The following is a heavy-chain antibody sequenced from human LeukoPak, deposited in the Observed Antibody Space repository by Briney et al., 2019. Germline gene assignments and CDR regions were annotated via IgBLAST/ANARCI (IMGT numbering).Heavy chain of an antibody. CDR2: INHSGST. CDR3: ARGKGIGDCSGTSCSSDY. J-gene: IGHJ4*02. D-gene: IGHD2-2*01. CDR1: GGSFSGYY. V-gene: IGHV4-34*01. Sequence: PSETLSLTCAVYGGSFSGYYWSWIRQPPGKGLEWIGEINHSGSTNYNPSLKSRVTISVDTSKNQFSLKLSSVTAADTAVYYCARGKGIGDCSGTSCSSDYWGQGTLVTVSS.